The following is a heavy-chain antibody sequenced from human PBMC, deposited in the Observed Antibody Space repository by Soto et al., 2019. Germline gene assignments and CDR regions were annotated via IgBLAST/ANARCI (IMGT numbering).Heavy chain of an antibody. CDR1: GYSFTDYY. CDR3: VRSPGDFRYGMDV. J-gene: IGHJ6*02. CDR2: INPSTGVT. Sequence: QVQLVQSGAEVKKPGASVKVSCKASGYSFTDYYMHWVRQAPGQGPEWLGWINPSTGVTHFTQKFQGWVTMTRDTSISTAYMELSRRTSDVTAVYYCVRSPGDFRYGMDVWGQGTTVTVSS. V-gene: IGHV1-2*04. D-gene: IGHD2-21*02.